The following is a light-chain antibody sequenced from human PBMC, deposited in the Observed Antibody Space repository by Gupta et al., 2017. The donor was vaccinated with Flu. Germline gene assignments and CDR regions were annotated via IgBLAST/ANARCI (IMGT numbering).Light chain of an antibody. CDR2: EAS. Sequence: RSTLSASVGDRVTITCRASQSISSWLAWFQQKPGKAPKLLLYEASSLETGVPSRFSGSGSGTEFTLTISSLQPDDFATYYCQQDYSYPLTFGGGTKVEIK. CDR1: QSISSW. J-gene: IGKJ4*01. V-gene: IGKV1-5*03. CDR3: QQDYSYPLT.